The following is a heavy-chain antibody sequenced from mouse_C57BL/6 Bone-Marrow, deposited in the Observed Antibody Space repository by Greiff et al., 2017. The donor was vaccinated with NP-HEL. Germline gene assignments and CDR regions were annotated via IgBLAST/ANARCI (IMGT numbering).Heavy chain of an antibody. V-gene: IGHV1-42*01. D-gene: IGHD4-1*01. CDR2: INPSTGGT. J-gene: IGHJ2*01. CDR3: ARRANWDDY. Sequence: EVQLQQSGPELVKPGASVKISCKASGYSFTGYYMNWVKQSPEKSLEWIGEINPSTGGTTYNQKFKAKATLTVDKSSSTAYMQLKSLTSEDSAVYYCARRANWDDYWGTGTTLTVSS. CDR1: GYSFTGYY.